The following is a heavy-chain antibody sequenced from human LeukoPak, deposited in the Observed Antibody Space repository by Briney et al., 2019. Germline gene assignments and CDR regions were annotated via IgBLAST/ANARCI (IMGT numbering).Heavy chain of an antibody. CDR3: ASSVQYQLLRGYYYGMDV. D-gene: IGHD2-2*01. CDR1: GYTFTSYG. CDR2: ISAYNGNT. V-gene: IGHV1-18*01. J-gene: IGHJ6*02. Sequence: AASVKVSCKASGYTFTSYGISWVRQAPGQGLEWMGWISAYNGNTNYAQKLQGRVTMTTDTSTSTAYMELRSLRSDDTAAYYCASSVQYQLLRGYYYGMDVWGQGTTVTVSS.